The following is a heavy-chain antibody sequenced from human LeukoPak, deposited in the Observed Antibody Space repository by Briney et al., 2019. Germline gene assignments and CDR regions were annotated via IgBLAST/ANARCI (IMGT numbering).Heavy chain of an antibody. V-gene: IGHV3-15*01. CDR2: VKSKSDGGTI. Sequence: PGGSLRLSCAASGFSFSNAWMNWVRQAPGKGLEWIGRVKSKSDGGTIHYAAPVKDRFTISRDDSKSMLYLQMNSLKTEDTGVYLCTTETTYCDNTRCYLYYFDGWGLGTLVTVSS. CDR3: TTETTYCDNTRCYLYYFDG. D-gene: IGHD2/OR15-2a*01. J-gene: IGHJ4*02. CDR1: GFSFSNAW.